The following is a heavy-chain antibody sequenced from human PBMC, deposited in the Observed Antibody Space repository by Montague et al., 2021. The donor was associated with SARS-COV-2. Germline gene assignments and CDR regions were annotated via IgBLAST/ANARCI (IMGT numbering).Heavy chain of an antibody. J-gene: IGHJ5*02. Sequence: SETLSLTCAVYGASFSGYHWTWIRQSPGTGLERIGDVIHNGKTSYNPSLQSRLTMSVDTYKKQISLRLSPVTAADTAVYVCAKGSHIYETRGRGTGWFDPWGQGTLVTVSS. CDR3: AKGSHIYETRGRGTGWFDP. V-gene: IGHV4-34*01. D-gene: IGHD3/OR15-3a*01. CDR1: GASFSGYH. CDR2: VIHNGKT.